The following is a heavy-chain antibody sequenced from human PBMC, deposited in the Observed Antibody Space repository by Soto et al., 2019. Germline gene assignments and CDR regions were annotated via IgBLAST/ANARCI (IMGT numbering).Heavy chain of an antibody. D-gene: IGHD5-12*01. CDR3: ARESGGATATLDYYYFYMDV. V-gene: IGHV1-2*04. CDR1: GYTFTGFY. Sequence: QVQLVQSGAEVKKPGASVKVSCVASGYTFTGFYIHWVRQAPGQGLEWLGYINPNSGRANYAQKFQGWVSMTRDTSIRTVYMQLSRLRSDDTAVYYCARESGGATATLDYYYFYMDVWGTGTTVTVSS. CDR2: INPNSGRA. J-gene: IGHJ6*03.